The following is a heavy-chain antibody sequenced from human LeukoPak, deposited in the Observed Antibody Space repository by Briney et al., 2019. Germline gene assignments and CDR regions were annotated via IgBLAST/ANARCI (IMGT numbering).Heavy chain of an antibody. V-gene: IGHV3-7*01. Sequence: GGSLRLSCAASGFTLSSYWMTWVRQAPGKGLEWVANIKQDGSEKYYVDSVKGRFTISRDNAKNSLYLQMNSLRAEDAAVYYCATVRSNYYYYYMDVWGKGTTVTVSS. J-gene: IGHJ6*03. CDR3: ATVRSNYYYYYMDV. CDR2: IKQDGSEK. CDR1: GFTLSSYW. D-gene: IGHD1-14*01.